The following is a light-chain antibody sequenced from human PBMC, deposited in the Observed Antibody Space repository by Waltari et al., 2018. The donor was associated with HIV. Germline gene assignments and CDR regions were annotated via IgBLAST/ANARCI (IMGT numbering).Light chain of an antibody. CDR3: CSYAGSYTWV. J-gene: IGLJ3*02. V-gene: IGLV2-11*01. Sequence: QSALTQPRSVSGSLGQSVAISCTGTRSDVGCYDHISWYQPHPGKSPKLMSYDVNKRPSGVPDRFSGSQSGNTASLTFSGLLAEDEADYYCCSYAGSYTWVFGEGTKLTVL. CDR1: RSDVGCYDH. CDR2: DVN.